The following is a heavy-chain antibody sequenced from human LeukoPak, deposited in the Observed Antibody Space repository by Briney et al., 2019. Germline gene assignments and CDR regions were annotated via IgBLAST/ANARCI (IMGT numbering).Heavy chain of an antibody. CDR1: GFSFSTSE. Sequence: GGSLRLSCVASGFSFSTSEMSWVRQAPGKGLEWLSYTSTTGSGVIYADSVKGRFTMSRDNAKNSLFLQINSLRAEDTAVYYCARETRDSSGFGAFDIWGRGTMVTVSS. D-gene: IGHD3-22*01. CDR3: ARETRDSSGFGAFDI. J-gene: IGHJ3*02. V-gene: IGHV3-48*03. CDR2: TSTTGSGV.